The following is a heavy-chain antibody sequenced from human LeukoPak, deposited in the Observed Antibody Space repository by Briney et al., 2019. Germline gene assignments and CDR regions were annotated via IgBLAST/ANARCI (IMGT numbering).Heavy chain of an antibody. CDR2: ISAYNGNT. J-gene: IGHJ4*02. CDR3: ARDLAAAGLDY. D-gene: IGHD6-13*01. V-gene: IGHV1-18*01. Sequence: ASVTVSCTASGYTFTSYGISWVRQAPGQGLEWMGWISAYNGNTNYAQKLQGRVTMTTDTSTSTAYMELRSLRSDDTAVYYCARDLAAAGLDYWGQGTLVTVSS. CDR1: GYTFTSYG.